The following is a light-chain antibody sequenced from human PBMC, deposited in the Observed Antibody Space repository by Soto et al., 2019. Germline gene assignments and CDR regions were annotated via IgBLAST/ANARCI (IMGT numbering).Light chain of an antibody. CDR2: SAS. CDR1: QTVTSNY. CDR3: QQYGSSVWT. V-gene: IGKV3-20*01. Sequence: EIELTQSPATLSLSPGERATLTCRASQTVTSNYLAWYQQKSGQTPRLLIYSASSRASGIPARFSGSGSGTDFTLTISRLEPEDSAVYYCQQYGSSVWTFGQGTKVDI. J-gene: IGKJ1*01.